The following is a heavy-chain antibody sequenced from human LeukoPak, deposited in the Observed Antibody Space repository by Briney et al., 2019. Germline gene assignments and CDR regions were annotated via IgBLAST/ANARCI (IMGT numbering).Heavy chain of an antibody. D-gene: IGHD3-22*01. CDR1: GFTFSSYG. J-gene: IGHJ6*02. CDR3: ARDRTYYYDSSGDYNPYYYYGMDV. Sequence: GGSLRLSCAASGFTFSSYGMHWVRQAPGKGLEWVAVTWYDGSNKYYAPSVKGRFTISRDNSKNTLYLQMNSLRAEDTAVYYCARDRTYYYDSSGDYNPYYYYGMDVWGQGTTVTVSS. V-gene: IGHV3-33*01. CDR2: TWYDGSNK.